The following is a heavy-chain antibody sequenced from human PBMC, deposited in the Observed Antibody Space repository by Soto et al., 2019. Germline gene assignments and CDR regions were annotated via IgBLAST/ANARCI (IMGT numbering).Heavy chain of an antibody. J-gene: IGHJ3*02. CDR2: IYLSGTT. V-gene: IGHV4-4*07. D-gene: IGHD6-6*01. Sequence: TSETLSLTCTVSGGSISSFYWNWIRLSAGKGLEWIGRIYLSGTTTYNPSLQSRVTMSVDTSKNQFSLKLNSLTAADTAVYYCARSPSTSSIGTFDIWGQGTKVTVSS. CDR1: GGSISSFY. CDR3: ARSPSTSSIGTFDI.